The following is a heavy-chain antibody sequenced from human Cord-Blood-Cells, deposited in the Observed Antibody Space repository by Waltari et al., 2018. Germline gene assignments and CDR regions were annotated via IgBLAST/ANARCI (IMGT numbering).Heavy chain of an antibody. Sequence: QVQLQESGPGLVKPSGTLSLTCAVSGGSISSSNWWRWVRQPPGKGLEWIGEIYHSGSTNYNPSLKSRVTISVDKSKNQFSLKLSSVTAADTAVYYCASHGSGDYYYYYGMDVWGQGTTVTVSS. CDR1: GGSISSSNW. J-gene: IGHJ6*02. D-gene: IGHD4-17*01. CDR2: IYHSGST. V-gene: IGHV4-4*02. CDR3: ASHGSGDYYYYYGMDV.